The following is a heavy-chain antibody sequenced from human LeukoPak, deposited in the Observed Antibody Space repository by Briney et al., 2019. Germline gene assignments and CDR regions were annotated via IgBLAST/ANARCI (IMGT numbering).Heavy chain of an antibody. D-gene: IGHD3-10*01. J-gene: IGHJ4*02. V-gene: IGHV4-39*01. CDR3: ARSPTFGIKFDS. CDR1: GGSISSSRYY. Sequence: SETLSLTCTVSGGSISSSRYYWGWIRQPPGKGLEWIGSIFYSGSTYYNPSLKSRVTISVDTSKNQFSLKLSSVTAADTAMYYCARSPTFGIKFDSWGQGTLVTVSS. CDR2: IFYSGST.